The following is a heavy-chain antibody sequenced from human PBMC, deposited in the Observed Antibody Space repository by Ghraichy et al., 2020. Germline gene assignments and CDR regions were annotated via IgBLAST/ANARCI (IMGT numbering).Heavy chain of an antibody. CDR1: GFRFRKYS. J-gene: IGHJ4*02. V-gene: IGHV3-43*01. Sequence: GGSLRLSCAASGFRFRKYSMHWVRQAPGKGLEWVFLIRGDGSVTYSADSVKGRFTISRDNSRDSLFLQMNGLRPEDSALYYCVKEHDCGWPNFDSWGQGTLVSVSS. CDR2: IRGDGSVT. D-gene: IGHD6-19*01. CDR3: VKEHDCGWPNFDS.